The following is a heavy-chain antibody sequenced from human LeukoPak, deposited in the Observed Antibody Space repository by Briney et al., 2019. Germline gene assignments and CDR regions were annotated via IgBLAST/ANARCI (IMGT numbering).Heavy chain of an antibody. J-gene: IGHJ4*02. D-gene: IGHD3-3*01. Sequence: GGSLRLSCAASGFTFSSYSMTWVRQAPGKGLEWVSSISSSSSYIYYADSVKGRFTISRDNAKNSLYLQMNSLRAEDTAVYYCARLYKSITIFGVVHFDYWGQGTLVTVSS. CDR2: ISSSSSYI. CDR1: GFTFSSYS. V-gene: IGHV3-21*01. CDR3: ARLYKSITIFGVVHFDY.